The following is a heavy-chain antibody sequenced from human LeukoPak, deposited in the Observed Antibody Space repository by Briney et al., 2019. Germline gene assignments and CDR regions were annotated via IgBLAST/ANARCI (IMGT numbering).Heavy chain of an antibody. D-gene: IGHD6-6*01. CDR1: GGSISSLY. CDR2: IYYTGST. CDR3: ARHRAYSSSSPFDY. J-gene: IGHJ4*02. V-gene: IGHV4-59*08. Sequence: SETLSLTWSVSGGSISSLYWSWIRQPPGKGLEWIGYIYYTGSTNYNPSLKSRVTMFVDMSKNQFSLRLSSVTAADTAVYYCARHRAYSSSSPFDYWGQGTLVTVSS.